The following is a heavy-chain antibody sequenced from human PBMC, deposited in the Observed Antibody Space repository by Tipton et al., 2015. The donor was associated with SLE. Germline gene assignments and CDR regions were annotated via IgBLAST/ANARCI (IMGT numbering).Heavy chain of an antibody. V-gene: IGHV4-61*09. J-gene: IGHJ4*02. Sequence: LRLSCTVSGGSISSGSYYWSWIRQPAGKGLGWIGYIYTSGSTNYNPSLKSRVTISVDTSKNQFSLKLSSVTAADTAVYYCARAHGITMIVNYWGQGTLVTVSS. D-gene: IGHD3-22*01. CDR2: IYTSGST. CDR3: ARAHGITMIVNY. CDR1: GGSISSGSYY.